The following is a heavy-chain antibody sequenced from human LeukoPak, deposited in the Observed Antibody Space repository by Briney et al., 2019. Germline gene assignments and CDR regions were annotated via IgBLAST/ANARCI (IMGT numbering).Heavy chain of an antibody. J-gene: IGHJ3*02. Sequence: SETLSLTCTVSGGSISSYYWSWIRQPTGKGLEWIGYIYYSGSTNYNPSLKSRVTISVDTSKNHFSLKLSSVTAADTAVYYCAREVSPDAFDIWGQGTMVTVSS. V-gene: IGHV4-59*01. CDR1: GGSISSYY. CDR2: IYYSGST. CDR3: AREVSPDAFDI.